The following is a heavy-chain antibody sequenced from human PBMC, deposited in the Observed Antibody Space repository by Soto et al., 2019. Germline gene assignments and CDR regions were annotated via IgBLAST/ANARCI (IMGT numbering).Heavy chain of an antibody. CDR3: AKELHTSNGWSQVIY. V-gene: IGHV3-23*01. J-gene: IGHJ4*02. D-gene: IGHD6-19*01. Sequence: EVQLLESGGGLVQPGGSLRLSCAASGFTFSSYAMSWVRQAPGKGLEWVSPISGSGGSTYYADSVKGRFTISRDNSKNTLELQMNSLRAADAAVYYCAKELHTSNGWSQVIYWGQGTLVTVSS. CDR2: ISGSGGST. CDR1: GFTFSSYA.